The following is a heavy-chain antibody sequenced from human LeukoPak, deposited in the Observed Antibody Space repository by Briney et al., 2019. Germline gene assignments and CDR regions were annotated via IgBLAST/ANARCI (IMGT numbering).Heavy chain of an antibody. V-gene: IGHV1-46*01. Sequence: GASVKVSCKASGYTFTNYYIHWVRQAPGQGLEWMGLINPGGGNTNYAQNSQGRVTMTRDTSASTVYMDLSSLRSEDTDIYYCARIRDGYNDAYDIWGQGTVVTVPS. CDR1: GYTFTNYY. CDR3: ARIRDGYNDAYDI. CDR2: INPGGGNT. J-gene: IGHJ3*02. D-gene: IGHD5-24*01.